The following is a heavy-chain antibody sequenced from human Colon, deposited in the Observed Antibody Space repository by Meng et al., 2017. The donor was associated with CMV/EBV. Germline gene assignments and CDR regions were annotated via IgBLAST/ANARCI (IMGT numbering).Heavy chain of an antibody. CDR3: AKNFYGSGSRGYGMDV. CDR1: GFTFDDFA. Sequence: LTGAVSGFTFDDFAMHWVRQIPGKGLEWVSLISWDGGTSYYADSVKGRFTISRDNAKNSLYLQMDSLRTEDSALYYCAKNFYGSGSRGYGMDVWGQGTTVTVSS. V-gene: IGHV3-43D*03. J-gene: IGHJ6*02. CDR2: ISWDGGTS. D-gene: IGHD3-10*01.